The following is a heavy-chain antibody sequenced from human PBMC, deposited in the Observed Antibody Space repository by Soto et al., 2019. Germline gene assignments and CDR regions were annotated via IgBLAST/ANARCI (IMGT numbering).Heavy chain of an antibody. CDR2: INADNGNT. V-gene: IGHV1-3*01. J-gene: IGHJ4*02. D-gene: IGHD2-21*02. CDR1: GYTFTGYY. CDR3: ARSIVVVTALDY. Sequence: ASVKVSCKASGYTFTGYYMHWVRQAPGQRLEWMGWINADNGNTKYSQKFQGRVTITRDTSASTAYMELSSLISEDTAVYYCARSIVVVTALDYWGQGTLVTVSS.